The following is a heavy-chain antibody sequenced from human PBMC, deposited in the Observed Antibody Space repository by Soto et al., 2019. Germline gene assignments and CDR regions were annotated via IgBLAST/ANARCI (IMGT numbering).Heavy chain of an antibody. J-gene: IGHJ4*02. CDR2: LYYTAST. CDR1: GGSIRSYY. CDR3: AGDFPGRDY. Sequence: QVQLQESGPGLVKPSETLSLTCTVSGGSIRSYYWSWIRQPPGKGLEWIGHLYYTASTNYNPSLKSRVTISLDTSKNQFSLKLTSVTAADTAVYYCAGDFPGRDYWGQGTLVTVSS. V-gene: IGHV4-59*01.